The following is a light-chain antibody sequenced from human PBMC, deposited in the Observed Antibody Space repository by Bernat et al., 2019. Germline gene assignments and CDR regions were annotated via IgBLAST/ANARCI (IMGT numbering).Light chain of an antibody. J-gene: IGKJ1*01. CDR3: QNSYATFA. CDR2: TAS. CDR1: QSVSVY. Sequence: DIQLTQSPSSLSASVGDRLTITCRASQSVSVYINWYQQKPGKAPKLLIHTASNLQSGVPSRFSGGGSGTDFALTISSLQPEDSATYYCQNSYATFAFGQGTKVEIK. V-gene: IGKV1-39*01.